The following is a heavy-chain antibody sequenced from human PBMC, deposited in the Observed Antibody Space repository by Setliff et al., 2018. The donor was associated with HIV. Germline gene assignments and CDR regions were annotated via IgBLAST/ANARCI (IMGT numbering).Heavy chain of an antibody. CDR3: NIYYYYYMDV. J-gene: IGHJ6*03. Sequence: SETLSLTCAVYGGSFSFYYWSWIRQPPGKGLEWIGEINHSGSTNYNPSLKSRVTISVDTSKNQFSLNLTSVTAADTAVYYCNIYYYYYMDVWGKGTTVTVSS. CDR1: GGSFSFYY. CDR2: INHSGST. V-gene: IGHV4-34*01.